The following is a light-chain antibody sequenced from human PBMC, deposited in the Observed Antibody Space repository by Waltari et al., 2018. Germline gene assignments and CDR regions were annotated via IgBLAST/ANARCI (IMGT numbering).Light chain of an antibody. CDR2: KAS. V-gene: IGKV1-5*03. Sequence: DIQMTQSPSTLSASIGDRVTITCRASQSITNWLAWYQQKPGKAPKLLIYKASTLESGVPSRFSGSGSGTEFTLTISSLQPDDFATYYCQQYNNYVATFDQGP. CDR3: QQYNNYVAT. CDR1: QSITNW. J-gene: IGKJ1*01.